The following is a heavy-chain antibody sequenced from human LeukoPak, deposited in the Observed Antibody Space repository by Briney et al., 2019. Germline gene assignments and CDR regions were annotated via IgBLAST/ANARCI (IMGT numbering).Heavy chain of an antibody. V-gene: IGHV3-30*18. CDR1: GFTFSTYA. CDR3: AKVLSEGYLPGYYNPYDS. D-gene: IGHD3-9*01. Sequence: GGSLRLSCAAPGFTFSTYAMHWVRQVPGKGLEWVAVISYEGNNIYYVDSVKGRFTISRDNSKNTLYLQMNSLRVEDTAVYYCAKVLSEGYLPGYYNPYDSWGQGTLVTVSS. CDR2: ISYEGNNI. J-gene: IGHJ4*02.